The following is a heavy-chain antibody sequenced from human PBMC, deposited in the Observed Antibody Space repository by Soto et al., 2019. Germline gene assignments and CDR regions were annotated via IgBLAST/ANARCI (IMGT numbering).Heavy chain of an antibody. CDR3: ARDCLTGDPREAFDF. CDR1: GFTFGAYS. J-gene: IGHJ4*02. Sequence: GGSLRLSCAASGFTFGAYSLSWVRQAPGKGLEWVSSIDPSATEIHYADSVEGRFTISRDNAKRSLYLQMISLRVEDTAVYYCARDCLTGDPREAFDFWGQGTLVTVSS. CDR2: IDPSATEI. D-gene: IGHD7-27*01. V-gene: IGHV3-21*01.